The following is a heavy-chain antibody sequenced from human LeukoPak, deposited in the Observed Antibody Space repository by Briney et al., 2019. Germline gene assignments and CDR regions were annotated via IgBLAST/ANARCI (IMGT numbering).Heavy chain of an antibody. CDR3: AKPSWDSSGYSAFDI. J-gene: IGHJ3*02. Sequence: GGSLRLSCAASGFTFSSYGMHWVRQAPGKGLEWVSAISGSGGSTYYADSVKGRFTISRDNSKNTLYLQMNSLRAEDTAVYYCAKPSWDSSGYSAFDIWGQGTMVTVSS. V-gene: IGHV3-23*01. CDR1: GFTFSSYG. D-gene: IGHD3-22*01. CDR2: ISGSGGST.